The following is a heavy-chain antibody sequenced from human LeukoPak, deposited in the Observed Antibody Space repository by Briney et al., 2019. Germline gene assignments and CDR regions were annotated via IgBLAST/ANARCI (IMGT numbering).Heavy chain of an antibody. CDR1: GFTFSSYA. Sequence: RSLRLSCAASGFTFSSYAMHWVRQAPGKGLEWVAVISYDGSNKYYADSVKGRFTISRDNSKNTLYLQMNSLRAEDTAVYYCAREGLRWLQFSFDYWGQGTRVTVSS. CDR3: AREGLRWLQFSFDY. V-gene: IGHV3-30-3*01. J-gene: IGHJ4*02. D-gene: IGHD5-24*01. CDR2: ISYDGSNK.